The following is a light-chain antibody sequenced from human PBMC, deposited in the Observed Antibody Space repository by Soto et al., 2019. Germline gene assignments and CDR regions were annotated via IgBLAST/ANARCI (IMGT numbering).Light chain of an antibody. CDR2: GAS. CDR1: QSVSSN. V-gene: IGKV3-15*01. Sequence: VLTQSPATLSVSPGERATLSCRASQSVSSNLAWYQQKPGQAPRLLIYGASTRATGIPARFSGSGSGTEFTLTISSLQSEDFAVYYCQQYNNWPPWTFGQGTKVDIK. J-gene: IGKJ1*01. CDR3: QQYNNWPPWT.